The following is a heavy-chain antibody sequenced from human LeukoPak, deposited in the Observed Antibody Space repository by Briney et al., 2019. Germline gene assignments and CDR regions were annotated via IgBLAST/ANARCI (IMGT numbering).Heavy chain of an antibody. V-gene: IGHV4-59*01. D-gene: IGHD2-8*01. CDR1: GSSNRSYY. J-gene: IGHJ6*02. CDR3: ARGKAMAASGYYGMDV. CDR2: IYYSGIT. Sequence: SETLSLTCTVSGSSNRSYYWSWIRQPTGKGLEWIGYIYYSGITNYNPSLKSRVTMSVDTSKNQFSLKLTSVTAADTAVYYCARGKAMAASGYYGMDVWGQGTTVTVSS.